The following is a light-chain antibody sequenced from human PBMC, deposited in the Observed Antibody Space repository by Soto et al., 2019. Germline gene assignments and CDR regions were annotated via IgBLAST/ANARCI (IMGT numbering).Light chain of an antibody. Sequence: VSTQASVTLSLSPVERARLSCRASQSVSSSSLAWYQQNPGQAPRLLIYEASSRATGIPDRFSGSGSGTDLTLTISRLEPEDFAVYYCQQYRTCGQGTKGDIK. CDR3: QQYRT. CDR2: EAS. V-gene: IGKV3-20*01. J-gene: IGKJ1*01. CDR1: QSVSSSS.